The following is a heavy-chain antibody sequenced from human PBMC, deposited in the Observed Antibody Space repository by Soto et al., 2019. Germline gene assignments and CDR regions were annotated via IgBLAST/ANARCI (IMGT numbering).Heavy chain of an antibody. Sequence: GGSLRLSCAASGFTFDDYAMHWVRQAPGKGLEWVSGISWNSGSIGYADSVKGRFTISRDNAKNSLYLQMNSLRAEDTALYYCAKGSRQWLVQAIDYWGQGTLVTVSS. V-gene: IGHV3-9*01. CDR2: ISWNSGSI. D-gene: IGHD6-19*01. J-gene: IGHJ4*02. CDR1: GFTFDDYA. CDR3: AKGSRQWLVQAIDY.